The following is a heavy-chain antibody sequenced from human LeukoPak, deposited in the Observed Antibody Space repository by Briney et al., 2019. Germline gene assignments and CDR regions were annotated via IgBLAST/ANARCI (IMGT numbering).Heavy chain of an antibody. CDR1: GFTFSSYW. CDR2: IKQDGSEK. CDR3: ARLNTYYDILTGYLNIYYFDY. V-gene: IGHV3-7*01. Sequence: SGGSLRLSCAASGFTFSSYWMSWVRQAPGKGLERVANIKQDGSEKYYVDSVKGRFTISRDNAKNSLYLQMNSLRAEDTAVYYCARLNTYYDILTGYLNIYYFDYWGQGTLVTVSS. D-gene: IGHD3-9*01. J-gene: IGHJ4*02.